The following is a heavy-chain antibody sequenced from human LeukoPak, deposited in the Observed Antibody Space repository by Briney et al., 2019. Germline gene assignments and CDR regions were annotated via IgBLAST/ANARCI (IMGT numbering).Heavy chain of an antibody. CDR3: ARREATTEYFDF. D-gene: IGHD1-7*01. CDR2: IYPGDSDT. Sequence: GESLKISCKGSGSSLTNYWIAWVRQMPGKGLEWMGVIYPGDSDTRYNPSFQGQVTISADRSFGTAFLQWSSLKASDSAMYYCARREATTEYFDFWGQGTLVTVSS. J-gene: IGHJ4*02. V-gene: IGHV5-51*01. CDR1: GSSLTNYW.